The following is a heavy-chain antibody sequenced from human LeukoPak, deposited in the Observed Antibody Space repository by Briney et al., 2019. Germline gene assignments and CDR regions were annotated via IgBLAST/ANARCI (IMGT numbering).Heavy chain of an antibody. V-gene: IGHV3-7*01. CDR1: GFSFSDSW. CDR3: ATYTNWVAGDV. J-gene: IGHJ6*02. CDR2: IKKDGSVK. D-gene: IGHD7-27*01. Sequence: GGSLRLSCLASGFSFSDSWLSWVRQAPGKGLEWVADIKKDGSVKDYVDSVKGRFTISRDNAKNSLYLQMDSLRAEDTAVYYCATYTNWVAGDVWGQGTTVSVSS.